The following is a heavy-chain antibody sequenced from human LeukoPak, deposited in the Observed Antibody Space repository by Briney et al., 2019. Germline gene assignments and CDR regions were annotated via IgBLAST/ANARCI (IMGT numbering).Heavy chain of an antibody. V-gene: IGHV3-23*01. CDR3: AKFSGQQGDY. Sequence: GGSLRLSCAASGFTFSSYGMSWVRQAPGKGLEWVSAISGTGGTTYYADSVKGRFTISRDNSKNTLYLQMNSLRAEDTAVYYCAKFSGQQGDYWGQGTLVTVSS. CDR1: GFTFSSYG. J-gene: IGHJ4*02. D-gene: IGHD6-13*01. CDR2: ISGTGGTT.